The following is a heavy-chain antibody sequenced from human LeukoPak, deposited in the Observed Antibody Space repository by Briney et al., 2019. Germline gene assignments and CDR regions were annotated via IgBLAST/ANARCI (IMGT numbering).Heavy chain of an antibody. CDR1: GFTFSSYA. CDR3: ARARGDYVPLIDY. D-gene: IGHD4-17*01. CDR2: ISYDGSNK. J-gene: IGHJ4*02. Sequence: GGSLRLSCAASGFTFSSYAMHWVRQAPGKGLEWVAVISYDGSNKYYADSVKGRFTISRDNSKNTLYLQMNSLRAEDTAVYYCARARGDYVPLIDYWGQGTLVTVSS. V-gene: IGHV3-30-3*01.